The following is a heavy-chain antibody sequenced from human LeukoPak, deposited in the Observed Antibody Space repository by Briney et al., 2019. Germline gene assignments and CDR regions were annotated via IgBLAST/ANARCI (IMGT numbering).Heavy chain of an antibody. Sequence: SETLSLTCTVSGYSISSGYYWGWIRQPPGKGLEWIGSIYHSGSTYYNPSLKSRVTISVDTSKNQFSLKLSSVTAADTAVYYCARDQGYDFWSGYSSKNWFDPWGQGTLVTVSS. D-gene: IGHD3-3*01. CDR2: IYHSGST. CDR3: ARDQGYDFWSGYSSKNWFDP. J-gene: IGHJ5*02. CDR1: GYSISSGYY. V-gene: IGHV4-38-2*02.